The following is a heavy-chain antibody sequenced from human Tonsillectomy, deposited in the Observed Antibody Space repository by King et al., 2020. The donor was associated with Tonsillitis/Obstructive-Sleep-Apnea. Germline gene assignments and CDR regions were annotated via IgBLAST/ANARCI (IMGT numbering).Heavy chain of an antibody. V-gene: IGHV4-31*03. J-gene: IGHJ6*03. D-gene: IGHD6-6*01. CDR1: GGSISSGGYY. CDR3: AGSRAGIAARAHYYYYMDV. CDR2: IYYSGST. Sequence: QLQESGPGLVKPSQTLSLTCTVSGGSISSGGYYWSWIRQHPGKGLEWIGYIYYSGSTYYNPSLKSRVTISVDTSKNQFSLKLSSVTAADTAVYYCAGSRAGIAARAHYYYYMDVWGKGTTVTVSS.